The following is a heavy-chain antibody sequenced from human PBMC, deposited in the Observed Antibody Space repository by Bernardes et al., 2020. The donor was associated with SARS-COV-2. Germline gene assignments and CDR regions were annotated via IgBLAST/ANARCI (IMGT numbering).Heavy chain of an antibody. V-gene: IGHV3-7*01. D-gene: IGHD4-17*01. J-gene: IGHJ4*02. CDR2: INQDGSDT. Sequence: GGSLRLSCAVSGLTSEINFSLSWMTSIRKVPGGGLEWVANINQDGSDTNFVDSVKGRFTISRDNAKNLLFLQMNSLRVEDTAIYYCARDPHYGALDYWGQGTLVTVSS. CDR1: GLTSEINFSLSW. CDR3: ARDPHYGALDY.